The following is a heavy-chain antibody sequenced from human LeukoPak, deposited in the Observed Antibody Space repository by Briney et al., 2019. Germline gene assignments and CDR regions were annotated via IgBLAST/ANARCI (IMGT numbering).Heavy chain of an antibody. D-gene: IGHD3-3*01. J-gene: IGHJ4*02. CDR2: ISYDGSTK. Sequence: PGGSLRLSCAASGFTFSSYAIHWVRQAPGNGLEWVALISYDGSTKYSTDSVKGRFTISRDNSKNTLYLQMNSLRPEDTAVYYCAGHFGAWHYFDYWGQGTLVTVSS. CDR3: AGHFGAWHYFDY. CDR1: GFTFSSYA. V-gene: IGHV3-30*04.